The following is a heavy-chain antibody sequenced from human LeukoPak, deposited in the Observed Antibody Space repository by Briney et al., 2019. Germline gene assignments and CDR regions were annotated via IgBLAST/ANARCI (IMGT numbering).Heavy chain of an antibody. CDR2: IYYSGST. CDR3: ARAPRYSYGYGVAFDI. Sequence: SETLSLTCTVSGGSISSNSYYWGWIPPPPGKGLEWIGSIYYSGSTNYHPSLKSRVIISVVTSKNQFSLKLSSVTAADTAVYYCARAPRYSYGYGVAFDIWGQGTMVTISS. D-gene: IGHD5-18*01. J-gene: IGHJ3*02. CDR1: GGSISSNSYY. V-gene: IGHV4-39*07.